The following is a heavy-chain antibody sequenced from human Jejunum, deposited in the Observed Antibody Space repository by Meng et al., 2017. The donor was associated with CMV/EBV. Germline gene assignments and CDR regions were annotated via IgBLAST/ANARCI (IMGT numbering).Heavy chain of an antibody. CDR3: ANTYYYGSGSYTPYALDV. CDR1: FSSYA. D-gene: IGHD3-10*01. Sequence: FSSYAMTRVRQAPGKGLDWVSAISDTGSSTYYADSVKGRFTISRDNSKNTLYLQMNSLRAEDTAVYYCANTYYYGSGSYTPYALDVWGQGTTVTVSS. V-gene: IGHV3-23*01. CDR2: ISDTGSST. J-gene: IGHJ6*02.